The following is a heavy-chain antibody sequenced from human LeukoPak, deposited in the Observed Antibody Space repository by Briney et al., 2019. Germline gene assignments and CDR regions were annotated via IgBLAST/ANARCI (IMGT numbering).Heavy chain of an antibody. Sequence: SGRSLRLSCAAFGFTFSSYAMHWVRQAPGKGLEWVAVISYDGSNKYYADSVKGRFTISRDNSKNMLYLQMNSLRAEDTAVYYCARSFGVAGSAVDYWGQGTLVTVSS. J-gene: IGHJ4*02. CDR2: ISYDGSNK. CDR1: GFTFSSYA. V-gene: IGHV3-30*14. CDR3: ARSFGVAGSAVDY. D-gene: IGHD2-8*01.